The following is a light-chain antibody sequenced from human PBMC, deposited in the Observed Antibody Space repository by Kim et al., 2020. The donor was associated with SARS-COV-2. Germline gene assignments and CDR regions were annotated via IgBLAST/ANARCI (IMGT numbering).Light chain of an antibody. CDR2: CAS. CDR1: QSVLYSSNNKNF. V-gene: IGKV4-1*01. Sequence: SATIKCKTSQSVLYSSNNKNFLAWYQQKPGQPPKVRIYCASTRESGVPDRFSGSGSATDFTLTISSLQAEDVAVYFCQQYFSSPYTFGQGTKLEI. CDR3: QQYFSSPYT. J-gene: IGKJ2*01.